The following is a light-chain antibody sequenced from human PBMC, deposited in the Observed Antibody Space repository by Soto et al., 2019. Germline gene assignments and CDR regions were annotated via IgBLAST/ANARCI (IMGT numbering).Light chain of an antibody. Sequence: DIVMTQSPDSLAVSLGERATINCKSSQSILFNSNNKNYLVWYQQRPGQSPKLLLYWASSREPGVPDRFSGSGSGTDFTLTISSLQADDVAVYYCQQYFSTPYTFGKGTKVEI. J-gene: IGKJ2*01. CDR2: WAS. CDR3: QQYFSTPYT. V-gene: IGKV4-1*01. CDR1: QSILFNSNNKNY.